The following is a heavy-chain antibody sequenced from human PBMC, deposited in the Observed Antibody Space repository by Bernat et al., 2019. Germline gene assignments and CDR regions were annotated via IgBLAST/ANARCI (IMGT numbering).Heavy chain of an antibody. CDR1: GFTFSNAW. D-gene: IGHD3-16*01. V-gene: IGHV3-15*01. CDR2: IKSKTDGGTT. CDR3: TTDPDPNYYDYSWGSIQAEAFDI. Sequence: EVQLVESGGGLVKPGGSLRLSCAASGFTFSNAWMSWVRQAPGKGLEWVGRIKSKTDGGTTDYAAPVKGRFTISRDDSKNTLYLQMNSLKTEDTAVYYCTTDPDPNYYDYSWGSIQAEAFDIWGQGTMVTVSS. J-gene: IGHJ3*02.